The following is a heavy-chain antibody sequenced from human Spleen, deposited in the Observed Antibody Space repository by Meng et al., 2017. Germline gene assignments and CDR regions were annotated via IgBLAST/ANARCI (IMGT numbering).Heavy chain of an antibody. V-gene: IGHV4-4*02. J-gene: IGHJ4*02. CDR3: TIGEVGGAESFEDF. Sequence: VQLPGSGPRRVNPSGTLSLTWAVSGASISSSNWWSWVRLPPGKGLEWIGEIYHSGSTNYNPSLKSRVTISVDKSKNQFSLNLRSVTAADTAIYYCTIGEVGGAESFEDFWGPGTLVTVSS. D-gene: IGHD3-10*01. CDR1: GASISSSNW. CDR2: IYHSGST.